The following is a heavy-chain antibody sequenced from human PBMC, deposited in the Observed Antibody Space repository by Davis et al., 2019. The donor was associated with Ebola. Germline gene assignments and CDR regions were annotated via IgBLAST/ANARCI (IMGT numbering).Heavy chain of an antibody. Sequence: GGSLRLSCAASGFTFSSYAMFWVRQAPGKGLEWVSVIYSGGSTSYADSVKGSFTIPRDNSKNTLYLQMNSLRPEETAVYYCVKDANMAGRPERGDWYFDVWGRGTLVTVSS. J-gene: IGHJ2*01. CDR3: VKDANMAGRPERGDWYFDV. CDR1: GFTFSSYA. V-gene: IGHV3-66*01. CDR2: IYSGGST. D-gene: IGHD6-6*01.